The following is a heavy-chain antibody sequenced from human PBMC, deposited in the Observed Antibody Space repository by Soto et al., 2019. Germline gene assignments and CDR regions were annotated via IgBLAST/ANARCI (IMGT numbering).Heavy chain of an antibody. Sequence: QVQLVQSGAEVKKPGSSVKVSCKASGGTFSSYTISWVRQAPGQGLEWMGRIIPILGIANYAQKFQGRVTFTADKSASTAYMALSSLRSEDTAVYYCASPRYCSGGSCYSGPHVGMDVWGQGTTVTVSS. CDR2: IIPILGIA. CDR3: ASPRYCSGGSCYSGPHVGMDV. V-gene: IGHV1-69*02. D-gene: IGHD2-15*01. J-gene: IGHJ6*02. CDR1: GGTFSSYT.